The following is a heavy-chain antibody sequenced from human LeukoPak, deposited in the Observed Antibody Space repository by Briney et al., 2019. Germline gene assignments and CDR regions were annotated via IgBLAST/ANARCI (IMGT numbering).Heavy chain of an antibody. CDR3: AKRRGAVTTVTIAYFDY. CDR2: IASDGSHT. D-gene: IGHD4-17*01. Sequence: GRSLRLSCAASGFTFSTYFMHWVRQAPGKGLEWVAVIASDGSHTFYVESVKGRFTISRDNSKNTLYLQMNSLRVEDTAVYYCAKRRGAVTTVTIAYFDYWGQGTLVTVSS. J-gene: IGHJ4*02. V-gene: IGHV3-30-3*02. CDR1: GFTFSTYF.